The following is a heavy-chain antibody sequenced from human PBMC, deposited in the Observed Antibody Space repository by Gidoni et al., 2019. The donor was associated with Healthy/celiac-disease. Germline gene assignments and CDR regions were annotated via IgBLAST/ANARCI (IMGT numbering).Heavy chain of an antibody. CDR1: GGSISSSRYY. D-gene: IGHD2-21*01. J-gene: IGHJ5*02. CDR3: ARFRDCGGDCYTSASDNWFDP. V-gene: IGHV4-39*01. CDR2: IYYSGST. Sequence: QLQLQESVPGLVKPSETLSLTCTVSGGSISSSRYYWGWIRQPPGKGLEWIGSIYYSGSTYYNPSLKSRVTISVDTSKNQFSLKLSSVTAADTAVYYCARFRDCGGDCYTSASDNWFDPWGQGTLVTVSS.